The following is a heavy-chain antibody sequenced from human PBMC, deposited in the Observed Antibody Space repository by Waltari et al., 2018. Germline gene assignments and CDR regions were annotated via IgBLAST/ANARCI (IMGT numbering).Heavy chain of an antibody. CDR3: ARDEDSSGYSDAFDI. V-gene: IGHV3-7*01. Sequence: EVQLVESGGGLVQPGGSLRLSCAASGFTFSSYRMSWVRQAPGKGLEWVANIKQDGSEKYYVDSVKGRFTISRDNAKNSLYLQMNSLRAEDTAVYYCARDEDSSGYSDAFDIWGQGTMVTVSS. J-gene: IGHJ3*02. D-gene: IGHD3-22*01. CDR2: IKQDGSEK. CDR1: GFTFSSYR.